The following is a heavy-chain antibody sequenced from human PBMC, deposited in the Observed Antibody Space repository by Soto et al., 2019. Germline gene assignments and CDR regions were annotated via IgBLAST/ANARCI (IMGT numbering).Heavy chain of an antibody. D-gene: IGHD2-2*02. CDR3: ARLGAIAPAEGGY. CDR2: ISGNNNNK. V-gene: IGHV1-18*01. CDR1: GYTFTSYG. Sequence: QIQLVQSGTEVREPGASVKVSCQASGYTFTSYGIIWVGQAPGQGLELMGWISGNNNNKNYAQKYQARATMTTDTSTRTAYMELRSLRSADTAVDYCARLGAIAPAEGGYWGQGTLVTVSS. J-gene: IGHJ4*02.